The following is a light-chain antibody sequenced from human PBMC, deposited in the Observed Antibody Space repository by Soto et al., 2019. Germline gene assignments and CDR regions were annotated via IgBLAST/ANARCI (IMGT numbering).Light chain of an antibody. CDR3: SSYTSTNTMV. CDR1: FNDVGGFDY. V-gene: IGLV2-14*01. CDR2: EVR. J-gene: IGLJ1*01. Sequence: QSALPQPASVSGSPGQSITLSCTGTFNDVGGFDYVSWYQHHPGKAPKLLIYEVRNRPSGTSNRFSGSRSGKTASLTISGLQAEDEADYYCSSYTSTNTMVFGTGTKLTVL.